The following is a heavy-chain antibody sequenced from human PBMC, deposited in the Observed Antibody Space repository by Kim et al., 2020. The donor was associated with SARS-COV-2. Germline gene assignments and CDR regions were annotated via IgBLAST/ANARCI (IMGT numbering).Heavy chain of an antibody. CDR1: GFTFNNYA. CDR2: ISGSDGTT. V-gene: IGHV3-23*01. CDR3: AKAMVQGVIVGFDV. Sequence: GGSLRLSCAASGFTFNNYAMSWVRQTPGKGLEWVATISGSDGTTYYADSVKGRFTISRDNSKNTLFLQMNSLRAEDTAVYFCAKAMVQGVIVGFDVWGQGPLVAVSS. J-gene: IGHJ4*02. D-gene: IGHD3-10*01.